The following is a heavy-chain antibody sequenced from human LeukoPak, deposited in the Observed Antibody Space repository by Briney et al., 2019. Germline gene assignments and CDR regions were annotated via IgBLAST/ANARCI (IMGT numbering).Heavy chain of an antibody. J-gene: IGHJ4*02. CDR1: GGSISTYY. Sequence: PSETLSLTCIVSGGSISTYYWSWIRQPPGKGLEWIGHIYYSGSTNYNPSLKSRVTIAVDTSKNHFSLKLSSVTAADTAVYYCTRNYDSSGYTTFGYWGRRTLVTVSS. CDR2: IYYSGST. D-gene: IGHD3-22*01. CDR3: TRNYDSSGYTTFGY. V-gene: IGHV4-59*01.